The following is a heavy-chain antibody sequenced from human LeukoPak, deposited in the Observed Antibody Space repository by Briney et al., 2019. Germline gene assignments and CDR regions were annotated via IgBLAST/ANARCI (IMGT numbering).Heavy chain of an antibody. CDR3: AKDLTRAVAGLLDY. V-gene: IGHV3-53*05. D-gene: IGHD6-19*01. CDR2: IYSSGAT. Sequence: GGSLRLSCAASGFTVSSNYLSWVRQAPGKGPEWVSVIYSSGATHYADSVKGRFTISRDNAKNSLYLQMNSLRAEDMALYYCAKDLTRAVAGLLDYWGQGTLVTVSS. CDR1: GFTVSSNY. J-gene: IGHJ4*02.